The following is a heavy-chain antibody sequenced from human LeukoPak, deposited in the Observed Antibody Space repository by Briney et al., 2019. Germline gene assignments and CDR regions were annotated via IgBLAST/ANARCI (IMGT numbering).Heavy chain of an antibody. Sequence: GGSLRLSCAASGFTFSSYCMNWVRQAPGKGLEWVSYVSDSSSTSTKSYAASVKGRFTISRDNARNSLYLQMNSPRVEDTAVYYCARDRDSGTYRGAFDYWGQGILVTVSS. D-gene: IGHD1-26*01. CDR2: VSDSSSTSTK. V-gene: IGHV3-48*01. J-gene: IGHJ4*02. CDR1: GFTFSSYC. CDR3: ARDRDSGTYRGAFDY.